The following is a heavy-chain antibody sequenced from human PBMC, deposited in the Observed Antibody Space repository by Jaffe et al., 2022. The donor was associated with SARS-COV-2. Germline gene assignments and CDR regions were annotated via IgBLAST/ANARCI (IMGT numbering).Heavy chain of an antibody. V-gene: IGHV4-39*01. CDR2: IYYSGST. CDR3: ASLAGDWVYYFDY. D-gene: IGHD3-10*01. CDR1: GGSISSSSYY. J-gene: IGHJ4*02. Sequence: QLQLQESGPGLVKPSETLSLTCTVSGGSISSSSYYWGWIRQPPGKGLEWIGSIYYSGSTYYNPSLKSRVTISVDTSKNQFSLKLSSVTAADTAVYYCASLAGDWVYYFDYWGQGTLVTVSS.